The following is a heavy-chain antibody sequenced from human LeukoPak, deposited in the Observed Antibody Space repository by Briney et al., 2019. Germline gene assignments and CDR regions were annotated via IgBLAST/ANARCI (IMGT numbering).Heavy chain of an antibody. D-gene: IGHD6-19*01. CDR3: AKDSGIAVAGIFDY. Sequence: GGSLRLSCAASGFTFRSYSMNWVRQAPGKGLEWVSSITSSSSYIYYADSVKGRFTISRDNAKNSLYLQMNSLRAEDTAVYYCAKDSGIAVAGIFDYWGQGTLVTVSS. V-gene: IGHV3-21*01. CDR2: ITSSSSYI. J-gene: IGHJ4*02. CDR1: GFTFRSYS.